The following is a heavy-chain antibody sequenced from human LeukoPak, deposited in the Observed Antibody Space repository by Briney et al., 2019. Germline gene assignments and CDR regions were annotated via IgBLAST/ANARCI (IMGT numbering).Heavy chain of an antibody. D-gene: IGHD5-12*01. CDR2: ISSSSSTI. CDR3: ARGGSGYGDYSYFFGLDV. V-gene: IGHV3-48*02. J-gene: IGHJ6*02. Sequence: GGSLRLSCAASAFTFSSYSMNWVRQAPGKGLEWVSYISSSSSTIYYADSVKGRFTISRDNAKNSLYLQVNSLRDEDTAVYYCARGGSGYGDYSYFFGLDVWGQGTTVTVSS. CDR1: AFTFSSYS.